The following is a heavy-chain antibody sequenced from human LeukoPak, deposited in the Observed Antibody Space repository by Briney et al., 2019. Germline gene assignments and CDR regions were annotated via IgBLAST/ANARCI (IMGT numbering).Heavy chain of an antibody. CDR3: ARDYKDGSGSSCFDY. J-gene: IGHJ4*02. D-gene: IGHD3-10*01. V-gene: IGHV1-18*01. Sequence: ASVKVSCKASGHTFTSYGISWVRQAPGQGLEWMGWISAYNGNTNYAQKLQGRVTMTTDTSTSTAYMELRSLRSDDTAVYYCARDYKDGSGSSCFDYWGQGTLVTVSS. CDR2: ISAYNGNT. CDR1: GHTFTSYG.